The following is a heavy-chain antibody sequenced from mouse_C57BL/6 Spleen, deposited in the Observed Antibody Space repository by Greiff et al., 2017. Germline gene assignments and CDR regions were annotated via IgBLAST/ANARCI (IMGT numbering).Heavy chain of an antibody. CDR1: GYSITSGYY. CDR3: ARVPYYYGSSYRYFDV. J-gene: IGHJ1*03. Sequence: EVQVVESGPGLVKPSQSLSLTCSVTGYSITSGYYWNWIRQFPGNKLEWMGYISYDGSNNYNPSLKNRISITRDTSKNQFFLKLNSVTTEDTATDYCARVPYYYGSSYRYFDVWGTGTTVTVSS. V-gene: IGHV3-6*01. D-gene: IGHD1-1*01. CDR2: ISYDGSN.